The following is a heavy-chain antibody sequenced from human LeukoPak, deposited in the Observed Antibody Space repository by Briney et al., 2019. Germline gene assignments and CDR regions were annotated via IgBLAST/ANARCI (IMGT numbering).Heavy chain of an antibody. D-gene: IGHD3-10*01. V-gene: IGHV3-23*01. CDR1: QFTFNNNA. CDR3: TRFRGSGSSTLYSFDY. J-gene: IGHJ4*02. Sequence: GGSLRLSCAASQFTFNNNAMSWVRQAPGKGLEWVSGLSGDSSSIYYAASVKGRFTISRDNSKNMLYLQMNSLRAEDTAVYYCTRFRGSGSSTLYSFDYWGQGSLVTVAP. CDR2: LSGDSSSI.